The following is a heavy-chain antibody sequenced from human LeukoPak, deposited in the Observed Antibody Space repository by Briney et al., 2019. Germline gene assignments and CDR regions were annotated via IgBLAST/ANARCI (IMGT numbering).Heavy chain of an antibody. CDR1: GFTFDDYA. CDR3: ARDRAPGYDFWSGYPDY. D-gene: IGHD3-3*01. J-gene: IGHJ4*02. V-gene: IGHV3-9*01. Sequence: PGGSLRLSCAASGFTFDDYAMHWVRQAPGKGLEWVSGISWNSGSIGYADSVKGRFTISRDNAKNSLYLQMNSLRAEDTALYYCARDRAPGYDFWSGYPDYWGQGTLVTVSS. CDR2: ISWNSGSI.